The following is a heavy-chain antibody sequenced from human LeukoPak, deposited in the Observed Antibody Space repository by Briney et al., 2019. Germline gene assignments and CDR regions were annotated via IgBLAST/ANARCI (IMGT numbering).Heavy chain of an antibody. CDR3: ARGRRFGELYDY. D-gene: IGHD3-10*01. J-gene: IGHJ4*02. CDR1: GFTFSGSA. CDR2: INHSGST. Sequence: PGGSLRLSCAASGFTFSGSAMHWVRQPPGKGLEWIGEINHSGSTNYNPSLKSRVTISVDTSKNQFSLKLSSVTAADTAVYYCARGRRFGELYDYWGQGTLVTVSS. V-gene: IGHV4-34*01.